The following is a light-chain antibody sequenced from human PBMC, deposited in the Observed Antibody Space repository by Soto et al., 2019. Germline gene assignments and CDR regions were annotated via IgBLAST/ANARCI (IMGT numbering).Light chain of an antibody. J-gene: IGKJ5*01. CDR1: QSLSSSY. CDR3: QQYGSSPPIT. CDR2: GAS. V-gene: IGKV3-20*01. Sequence: EIVLTQSPGTLSLSPGERATLSCRASQSLSSSYLAWYQQKPGQAPRLLIYGASSRATGIPDRFSGSGSGTDFTLTIGRLEPEDFTVYYCQQYGSSPPITFGQGTRLEIK.